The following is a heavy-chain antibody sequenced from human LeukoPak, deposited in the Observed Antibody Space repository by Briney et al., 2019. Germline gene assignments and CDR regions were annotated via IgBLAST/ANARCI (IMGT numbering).Heavy chain of an antibody. D-gene: IGHD2-15*01. V-gene: IGHV1-2*02. J-gene: IGHJ5*02. CDR3: AREAEYCSGGSCYSGRGNWFDP. Sequence: ASVKVSCKASGYTFTGYYMHWVRQAPGQGLEWMGWINPNSGGTNCAQKFQGRVTMTRDTSISTAYMELSRLRSDDTAVYYCAREAEYCSGGSCYSGRGNWFDPWGQGTLVTVSS. CDR1: GYTFTGYY. CDR2: INPNSGGT.